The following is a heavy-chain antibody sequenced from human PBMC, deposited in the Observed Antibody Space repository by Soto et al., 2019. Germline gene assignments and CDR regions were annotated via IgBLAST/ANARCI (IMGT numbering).Heavy chain of an antibody. CDR3: ARSHHQFTESSSWYRSDY. CDR1: GGTFSSYA. D-gene: IGHD6-13*01. Sequence: ASVKVSCKASGGTFSSYAISWVRQAPGQGLEWMGGIIPIFGTANYAQKFRGRVTITADESTSTAYMELSSLRSEDTAVYYCARSHHQFTESSSWYRSDYWGQGTLVTVSS. CDR2: IIPIFGTA. J-gene: IGHJ4*02. V-gene: IGHV1-69*13.